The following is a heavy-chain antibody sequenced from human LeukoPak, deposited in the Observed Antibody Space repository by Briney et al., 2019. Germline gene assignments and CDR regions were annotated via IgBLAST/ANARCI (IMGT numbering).Heavy chain of an antibody. CDR2: IYSGGGT. Sequence: GGSLRLSCVVSGLSVSSTYMTWVRQAPGKGLEWVSVIYSGGGTNYPDSVKGRFSISRDNPKNTLYLQMKSLRAEDTAVYYCVGEGTYWGQGTPVTVSS. CDR1: GLSVSSTY. CDR3: VGEGTY. V-gene: IGHV3-53*01. D-gene: IGHD1-1*01. J-gene: IGHJ4*02.